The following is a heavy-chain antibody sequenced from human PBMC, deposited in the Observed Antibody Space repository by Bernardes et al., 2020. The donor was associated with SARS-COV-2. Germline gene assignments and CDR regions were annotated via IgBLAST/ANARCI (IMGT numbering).Heavy chain of an antibody. CDR1: GFIFSSYA. Sequence: GGTLRLFCAAFGFIFSSYAMSWVRQAPGKGLESVSGVSYSVDNTYYSDSGKGRFTISRDNSKNTLYLQMNSLRAEDTAVYYCAKRGDYYISGSDAVGAWHAFEIWGQGTMVTGSS. CDR3: AKRGDYYISGSDAVGAWHAFEI. V-gene: IGHV3-23*01. J-gene: IGHJ3*02. CDR2: VSYSVDNT. D-gene: IGHD3-10*01.